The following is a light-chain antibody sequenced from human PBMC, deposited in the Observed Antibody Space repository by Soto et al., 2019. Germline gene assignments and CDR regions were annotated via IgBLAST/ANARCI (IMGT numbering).Light chain of an antibody. Sequence: EIVMTQSPATLSVSPGERATLSCRASQSVSSNLAWYQQKPGQAPRLLIFGASTRATDIPARFSGSGSGTEFTLTISSLQSEDFAVYYWQQYNNWPPWTFGQGTKVEIK. CDR2: GAS. CDR1: QSVSSN. CDR3: QQYNNWPPWT. V-gene: IGKV3-15*01. J-gene: IGKJ1*01.